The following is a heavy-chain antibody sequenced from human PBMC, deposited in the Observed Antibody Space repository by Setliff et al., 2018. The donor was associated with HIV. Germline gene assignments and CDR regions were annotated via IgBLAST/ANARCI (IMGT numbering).Heavy chain of an antibody. V-gene: IGHV1-69-2*01. J-gene: IGHJ4*02. CDR2: VDPEDGET. CDR1: GYTFTNYF. Sequence: ASVKVSCKASGYTFTNYFMHWVRQAPGEGLEWVGRVDPEDGETRYAMKFQGSVTISADTSTDTTYLSLTSLRSQDTAVYYCATVRIVGATKFDYWGQGTVVTVSS. CDR3: ATVRIVGATKFDY. D-gene: IGHD1-26*01.